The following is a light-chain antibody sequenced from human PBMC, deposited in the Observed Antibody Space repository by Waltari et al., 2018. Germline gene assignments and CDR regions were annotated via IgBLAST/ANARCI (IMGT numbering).Light chain of an antibody. CDR3: QKYDSALT. V-gene: IGKV1-27*01. CDR2: AAS. J-gene: IGKJ4*01. Sequence: DIQMTQSPSSLSASVGARVTITCRASQGISNSLAWYQQKPGKVPKLLIYAASTLQSGVPSRFSGSGSGTDFTLTISSLQPEDVATYYCQKYDSALTFGGGTKVEI. CDR1: QGISNS.